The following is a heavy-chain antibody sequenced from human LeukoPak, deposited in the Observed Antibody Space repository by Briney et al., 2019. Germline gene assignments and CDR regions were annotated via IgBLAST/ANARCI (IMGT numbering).Heavy chain of an antibody. Sequence: PSETLSLTCTVSGGSINNRNYFWSWIRQHPGEGLGWIGYINYSGSTYYNPSLKSRVTISVDTSKNQFSLELNSVTAADTAVYHCARTYYDILTGSTLNYFDYWGQGTLVTVSS. V-gene: IGHV4-31*03. J-gene: IGHJ4*02. CDR2: INYSGST. CDR3: ARTYYDILTGSTLNYFDY. CDR1: GGSINNRNYF. D-gene: IGHD3-9*01.